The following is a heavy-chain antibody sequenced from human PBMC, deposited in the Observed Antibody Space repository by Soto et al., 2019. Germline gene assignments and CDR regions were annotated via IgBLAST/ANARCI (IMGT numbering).Heavy chain of an antibody. J-gene: IGHJ4*02. CDR3: ASSYGSGYRAFDY. V-gene: IGHV1-69*02. D-gene: IGHD3-10*01. CDR2: VNPIVSMS. CDR1: CDTCNFYS. Sequence: QVQLVQSGAEVKRPGSSVKVSCKASCDTCNFYSINWVRQAPGLGLGWMGRVNPIVSMSNYAQKFQGRVTMTADKSTSTAYMELSSLRSEDTAIYYCASSYGSGYRAFDYWGQGALVTVSS.